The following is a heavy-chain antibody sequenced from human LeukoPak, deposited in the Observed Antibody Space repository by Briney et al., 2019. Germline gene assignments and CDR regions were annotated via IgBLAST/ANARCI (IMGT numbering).Heavy chain of an antibody. V-gene: IGHV1-69*04. Sequence: SVKVSCKASGGTFSSYAISWVRQAPGQGLEWMGRIIPILGVANYAQKFQGRVTITADKSTSTAYMELSSLRSEDTAVYYCATPTRAPYYYESNWFDPWGQGTLVTVSS. J-gene: IGHJ5*02. CDR2: IIPILGVA. CDR1: GGTFSSYA. D-gene: IGHD3-22*01. CDR3: ATPTRAPYYYESNWFDP.